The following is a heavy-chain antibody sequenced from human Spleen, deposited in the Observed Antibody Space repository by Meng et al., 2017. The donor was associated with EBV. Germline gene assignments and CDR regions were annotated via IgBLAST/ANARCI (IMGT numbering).Heavy chain of an antibody. J-gene: IGHJ4*02. CDR1: GFTFSTFW. Sequence: RVESWVCLVKPGGFLRLSCAVSGFTFSTFWMHWVRQVPGKGLVWIARINENGGITTYADSVKGRFTISRDNSRNTLFLQMNSLRAEDTAVYFCSRDLAGPFDDWGQGTLVTVSS. V-gene: IGHV3-74*01. CDR2: INENGGIT. CDR3: SRDLAGPFDD.